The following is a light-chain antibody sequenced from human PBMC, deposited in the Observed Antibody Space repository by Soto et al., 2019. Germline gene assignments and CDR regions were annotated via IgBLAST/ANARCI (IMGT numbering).Light chain of an antibody. CDR3: RQYSGSPS. CDR1: QSVSTN. Sequence: EIVMTQSPTTLSVSPGERATLSCRASQSVSTNLAWYQQKPGQVPSLLIYGASTRASGIPARFSGSGSGTEFTLTIGSLQSEDFAFYYCRQYSGSPSFGQGTRLEIK. V-gene: IGKV3-15*01. J-gene: IGKJ5*01. CDR2: GAS.